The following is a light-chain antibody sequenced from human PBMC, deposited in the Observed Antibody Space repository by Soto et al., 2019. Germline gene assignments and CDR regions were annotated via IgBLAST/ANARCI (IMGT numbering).Light chain of an antibody. CDR2: GAS. V-gene: IGKV3-15*01. CDR1: QSVRSN. CDR3: QQYSNWPPGT. J-gene: IGKJ1*01. Sequence: EILMTQSPATLSVSRGEISTLXXRASQSVRSNLAWYQQKPGQAPRLVXYGASTRATGIPARFSGSGSGTEFTLTISSLQSEDFAVYYCQQYSNWPPGTFGQGTKVDIK.